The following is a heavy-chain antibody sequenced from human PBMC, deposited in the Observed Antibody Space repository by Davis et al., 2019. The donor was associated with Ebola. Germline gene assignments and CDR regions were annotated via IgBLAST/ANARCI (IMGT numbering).Heavy chain of an antibody. CDR3: APRSLYYGLDV. Sequence: ASVKVSCKASGYTFTSYGISWVRQAPGQGLELMGWISAYNGNTNYAQKLQGRVTMTRNTSISTAYMELSSLRSEDTPVYYCAPRSLYYGLDVWGQGTTVTVSS. CDR2: ISAYNGNT. V-gene: IGHV1-18*01. J-gene: IGHJ6*02. CDR1: GYTFTSYG.